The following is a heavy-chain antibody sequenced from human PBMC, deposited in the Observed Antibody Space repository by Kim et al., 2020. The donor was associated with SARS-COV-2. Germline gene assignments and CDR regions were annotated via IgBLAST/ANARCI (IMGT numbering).Heavy chain of an antibody. D-gene: IGHD1-26*01. CDR2: VYYNERP. CDR3: ARPLREATNTDAFNI. CDR1: GGSISSSYYS. Sequence: SETLSLTCTVSGGSISSSYYSWGWIRQPPGQGLEWIGSVYYNERPFYNPSLKSRVTISVDTSKNQFSLNLRSVTAADTAVYFCARPLREATNTDAFNIWGQGTMVTVSS. J-gene: IGHJ3*02. V-gene: IGHV4-39*01.